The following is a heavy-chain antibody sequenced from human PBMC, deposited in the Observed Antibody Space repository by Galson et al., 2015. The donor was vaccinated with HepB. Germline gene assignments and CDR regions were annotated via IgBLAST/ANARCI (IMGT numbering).Heavy chain of an antibody. Sequence: PALVKPTQTLTLTCTFSGFPLSTSGVGVGWIRQPPGKALEWLALIYWDDDKRYSPSLKSRLTITKDTSKNQVVLTMTNMDPVDTATYYRAHSLGYDNSGYYNLNLDYWGQGIPVTVYS. D-gene: IGHD3-22*01. CDR1: GFPLSTSGVG. CDR2: IYWDDDK. CDR3: AHSLGYDNSGYYNLNLDY. J-gene: IGHJ4*02. V-gene: IGHV2-5*02.